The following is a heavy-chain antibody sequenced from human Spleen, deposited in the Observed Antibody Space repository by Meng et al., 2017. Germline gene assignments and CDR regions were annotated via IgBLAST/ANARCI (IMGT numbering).Heavy chain of an antibody. V-gene: IGHV4-34*01. CDR3: ARGPTTMAHDFDY. CDR2: INHSGST. D-gene: IGHD4-11*01. J-gene: IGHJ4*02. Sequence: QVQLPQWGAGLLKLSETLYLPCVVSGGALREYHWSWIRQPPGKGLEWIGEINHSGSTNYNPSLESRATISVDTSQNNLSLKLSSVTAADSAVYYCARGPTTMAHDFDYWGQGTLVTVSS. CDR1: GGALREYH.